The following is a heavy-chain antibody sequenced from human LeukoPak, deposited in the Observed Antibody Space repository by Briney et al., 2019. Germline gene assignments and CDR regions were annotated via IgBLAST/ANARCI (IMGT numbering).Heavy chain of an antibody. CDR3: ARDYGSGSYDNYYYYYMDV. CDR1: GFTFADYG. D-gene: IGHD3-10*01. J-gene: IGHJ6*03. CDR2: INWNGGST. Sequence: PGGSLRLSCAASGFTFADYGMSWVRQAPGKGLEWVSGINWNGGSTGYADSVKGRFTISRDNAKNSLYLQMNSLRAEDTALYYCARDYGSGSYDNYYYYYMDVWGKGTTVTVSS. V-gene: IGHV3-20*04.